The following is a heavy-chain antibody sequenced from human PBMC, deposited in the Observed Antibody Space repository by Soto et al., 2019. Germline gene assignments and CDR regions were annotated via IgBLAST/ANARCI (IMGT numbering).Heavy chain of an antibody. Sequence: ASVKVSCKASGYTFTGYYMHWVRQAPGQGLEWMGWINPNSGGTNYAQKFQGWVTMTRDTSISTAYMELSRLRSDDTAVYYCAIGNGYRNSPGRGYYYGMDVWGQGTTVTVSS. V-gene: IGHV1-2*04. CDR1: GYTFTGYY. J-gene: IGHJ6*02. D-gene: IGHD4-4*01. CDR3: AIGNGYRNSPGRGYYYGMDV. CDR2: INPNSGGT.